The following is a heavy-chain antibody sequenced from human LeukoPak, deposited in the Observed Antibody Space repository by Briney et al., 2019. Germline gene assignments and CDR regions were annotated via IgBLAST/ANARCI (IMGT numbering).Heavy chain of an antibody. D-gene: IGHD3-3*01. CDR1: GFTFSSYS. J-gene: IGHJ6*02. CDR2: ISSSSSTI. Sequence: GGSLRLSCAASGFTFSSYSMNWVRQAPGKGLEWVSYISSSSSTIYYADSMKGRFTISRDNAKNSLYLQMNSLRAEDTAVYYCARESDVLRFLEWLQDYYYYGMDVWGQGTTVTVSS. CDR3: ARESDVLRFLEWLQDYYYYGMDV. V-gene: IGHV3-48*01.